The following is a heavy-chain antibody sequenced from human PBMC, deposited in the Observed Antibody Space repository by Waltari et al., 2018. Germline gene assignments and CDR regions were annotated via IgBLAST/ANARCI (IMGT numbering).Heavy chain of an antibody. J-gene: IGHJ3*02. Sequence: QVQLVQSGAEVKKPGASVKVSCKASGYTFTSYGISWVRQAPGQGLEWMGWISAYNGNTNYAQKRQGRVTMTTDTSTSTAYMELRSLRSDDTAVYYCARSPIQLWLRSDVGAFDIWGQGTMVTVSS. V-gene: IGHV1-18*01. D-gene: IGHD5-18*01. CDR2: ISAYNGNT. CDR3: ARSPIQLWLRSDVGAFDI. CDR1: GYTFTSYG.